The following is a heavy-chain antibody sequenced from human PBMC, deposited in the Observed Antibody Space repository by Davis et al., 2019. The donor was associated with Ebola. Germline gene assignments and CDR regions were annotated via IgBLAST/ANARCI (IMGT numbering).Heavy chain of an antibody. D-gene: IGHD3-10*01. CDR3: ARREVLRGSGFDY. CDR1: GYTFTGYY. V-gene: IGHV1-2*04. CDR2: INPNSGGT. J-gene: IGHJ4*02. Sequence: ASVKVSCKASGYTFTGYYMHWVRQAPGQGLEWMGWINPNSGGTNYAQKFQGWVTMTRDTSISTAYMELSRLRSDDTAVYYCARREVLRGSGFDYWGQGTLVTVSS.